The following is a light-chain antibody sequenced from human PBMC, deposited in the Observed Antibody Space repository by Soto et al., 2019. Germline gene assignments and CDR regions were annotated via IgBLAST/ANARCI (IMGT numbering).Light chain of an antibody. J-gene: IGKJ5*01. CDR3: QQYGSSPIP. CDR1: HSVRNK. CDR2: GTS. V-gene: IGKV3-20*01. Sequence: IVFTLSPATLSVSPGERVTLFCMASHSVRNKLACYQQTPGQAPRLLIYGTSTRATGVPASFSVSGSGTECTLTISRLEPEEFAVYFFQQYGSSPIPFGLGTRLEI.